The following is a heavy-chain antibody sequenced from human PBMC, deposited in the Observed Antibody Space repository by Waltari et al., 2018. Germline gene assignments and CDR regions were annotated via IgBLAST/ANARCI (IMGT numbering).Heavy chain of an antibody. CDR1: RSSIRHINYY. Sequence: QLQLQESGPGLVKPSETLSLTCTVSRSSIRHINYYWGWVRQPPGKGLEWIGSFYKSGTTYYNPSLKSRVTISVDTSNNQFSLKLNSVTAADTAVYYCVRGYPDIVATISDYWGQGTLVIVSS. J-gene: IGHJ4*02. V-gene: IGHV4-39*07. CDR2: FYKSGTT. CDR3: VRGYPDIVATISDY. D-gene: IGHD5-12*01.